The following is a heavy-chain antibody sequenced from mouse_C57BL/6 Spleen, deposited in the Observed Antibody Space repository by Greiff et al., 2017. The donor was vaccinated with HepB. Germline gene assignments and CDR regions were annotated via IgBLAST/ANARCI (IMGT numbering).Heavy chain of an antibody. CDR2: ISDGGSYT. Sequence: EVQVVESGGGLVKPGGSLKLSCAASGFTFSSYAMSWVRQTPEKRLEWVATISDGGSYTYYPDNVKGRFTISRDNAKNNLYLQMSHLKSEDTAMYYCARAPYYYGSSYGWYFDVWGTGTTVTVSS. CDR1: GFTFSSYA. CDR3: ARAPYYYGSSYGWYFDV. J-gene: IGHJ1*03. V-gene: IGHV5-4*01. D-gene: IGHD1-1*01.